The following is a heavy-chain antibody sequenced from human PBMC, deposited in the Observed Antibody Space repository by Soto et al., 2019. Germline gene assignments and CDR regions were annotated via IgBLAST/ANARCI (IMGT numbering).Heavy chain of an antibody. CDR1: GFTFSNAW. CDR2: IKSKTDGGTT. Sequence: GGSLRLSCAASGFTFSNAWMSWVRQAPGKGLEWVGRIKSKTDGGTTDYAAPVKGRFTISRDDSKNTLYLQMNSLKTEDTAVYYCTTALGYCSSTSCYAVYYYYYMDVWGKGTTVTVSS. CDR3: TTALGYCSSTSCYAVYYYYYMDV. J-gene: IGHJ6*03. D-gene: IGHD2-2*01. V-gene: IGHV3-15*01.